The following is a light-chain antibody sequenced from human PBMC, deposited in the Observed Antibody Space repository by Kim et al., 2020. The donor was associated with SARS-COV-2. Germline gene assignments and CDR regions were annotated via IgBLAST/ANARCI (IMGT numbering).Light chain of an antibody. CDR1: QSVSSY. CDR2: DAS. J-gene: IGKJ1*01. V-gene: IGKV3-11*01. Sequence: EIVLTQSPATLSLSPGERATLSCRASQSVSSYLAWYQQKPGQAPRLLIYDASNRATGIPARFSGSGSGTDFTLTISSLEPEDFAVYYCLQRSNWPPRWTFGQGTKVDIK. CDR3: LQRSNWPPRWT.